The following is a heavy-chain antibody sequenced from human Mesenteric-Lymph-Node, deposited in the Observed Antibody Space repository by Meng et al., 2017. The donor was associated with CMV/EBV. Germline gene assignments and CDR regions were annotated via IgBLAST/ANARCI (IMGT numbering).Heavy chain of an antibody. CDR3: ARELLVNSGYNYYNWFDP. J-gene: IGHJ5*02. Sequence: ASVKVSCKASGYTFTSYDINWVRQAPGQGLEWMGWVSGDNGNTNYARKFKGRVTMSIDTSTSTLYMELRTLRSDDTAVYYCARELLVNSGYNYYNWFDPWGQGTLVTVSS. CDR2: VSGDNGNT. V-gene: IGHV1-18*01. CDR1: GYTFTSYD. D-gene: IGHD3-22*01.